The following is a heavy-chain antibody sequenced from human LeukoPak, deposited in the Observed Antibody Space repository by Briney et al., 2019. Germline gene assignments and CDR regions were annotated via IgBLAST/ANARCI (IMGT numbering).Heavy chain of an antibody. CDR2: IYYSGST. D-gene: IGHD5-24*01. Sequence: SETLSLTCTVSGGSVSSGSYYWSWIRQPPEKGLEWIGYIYYSGSTNYNPSLKSRVTISVDTSKNQFSLKLSSVTAADTAVYYCARESRDGYNGWGQGTLVTVSS. J-gene: IGHJ4*02. CDR3: ARESRDGYNG. V-gene: IGHV4-61*01. CDR1: GGSVSSGSYY.